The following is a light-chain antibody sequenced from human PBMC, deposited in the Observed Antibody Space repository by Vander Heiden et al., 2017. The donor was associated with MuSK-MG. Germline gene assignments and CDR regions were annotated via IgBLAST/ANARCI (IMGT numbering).Light chain of an antibody. CDR1: QDISNY. V-gene: IGKV1-33*01. CDR2: DAS. Sequence: DIQMTQSPSSLSASVGDRVTITCQASQDISNYLNWYQQKPGKAPKLLIYDASKLETGVPSRFSGSGSGTDFTFTISSLQPEDIATYYWQQDYNLHTFGQGTLMEIK. J-gene: IGKJ5*01. CDR3: QQDYNLHT.